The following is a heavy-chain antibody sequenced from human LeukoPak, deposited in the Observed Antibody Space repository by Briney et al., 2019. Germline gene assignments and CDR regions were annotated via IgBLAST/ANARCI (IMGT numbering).Heavy chain of an antibody. V-gene: IGHV3-48*02. J-gene: IGHJ3*02. CDR3: ARDGTAMGTDAFDI. CDR1: GFTSNTYA. CDR2: ISSSSSTI. D-gene: IGHD5-18*01. Sequence: GGSLRLSCAASGFTSNTYAMSWVRQAPGKGLEWVSYISSSSSTIYYADSVKGRFTISRDNAKNSLYPQMNSLRDEDTAVYYCARDGTAMGTDAFDIWGQGTMVTVSS.